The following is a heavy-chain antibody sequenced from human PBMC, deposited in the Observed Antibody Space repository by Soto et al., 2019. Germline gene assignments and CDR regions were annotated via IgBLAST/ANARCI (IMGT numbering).Heavy chain of an antibody. Sequence: SGGSLRLTCAASGFTFSSYGMHWVRQAPGKGLEWVAVISYDGSNKYYADSVKGRFTISRDNSKNTLYLQMNSLRAEDTAVYYCATAHYYGSGSYYHYYYGMDVWGQGTTVTVSS. D-gene: IGHD3-10*01. J-gene: IGHJ6*02. CDR1: GFTFSSYG. CDR2: ISYDGSNK. V-gene: IGHV3-30*03. CDR3: ATAHYYGSGSYYHYYYGMDV.